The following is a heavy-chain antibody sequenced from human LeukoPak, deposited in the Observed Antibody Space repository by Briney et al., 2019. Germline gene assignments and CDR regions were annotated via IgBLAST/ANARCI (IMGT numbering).Heavy chain of an antibody. V-gene: IGHV3-7*03. Sequence: SGGSLRLSCAASGFTFSTSWMSWVRQVPGKGLEWVANIKKDGSETYYVDSVKGRFTISRGNAKNSLYLQMNSLRAEDTAMYYCTTSDCEYWGQGTLVTVSS. J-gene: IGHJ4*02. CDR3: TTSDCEY. CDR1: GFTFSTSW. CDR2: IKKDGSET.